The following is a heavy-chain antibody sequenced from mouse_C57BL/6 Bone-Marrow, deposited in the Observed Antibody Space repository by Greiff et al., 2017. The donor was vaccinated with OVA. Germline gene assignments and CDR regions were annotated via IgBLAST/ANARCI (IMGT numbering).Heavy chain of an antibody. Sequence: EVMLVESGGGLVQPGGSLSLSCAASGFTFTDYYMSWVRQPPGKALEWMGFIRNKDNGYTTEYSASVKGRFTIYRATSQSILYLQMNALRAKDSATYYCSRDRVLWSFYYWGQGTALTVSA. CDR1: GFTFTDYY. CDR2: IRNKDNGYTT. D-gene: IGHD1-1*02. V-gene: IGHV7-3*01. J-gene: IGHJ2*01. CDR3: SRDRVLWSFYY.